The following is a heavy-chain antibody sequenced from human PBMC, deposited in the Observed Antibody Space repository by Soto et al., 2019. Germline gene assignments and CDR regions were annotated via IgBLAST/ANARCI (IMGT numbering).Heavy chain of an antibody. D-gene: IGHD5-12*01. Sequence: DVQLVESGGGLVQPGGSLRLSCSASGFTFSAYTMHWVRQAPGKGLDYISAITNYGGTTYYADSVKGRFSVSRDNSKNTLYLQLSSLRTEDTAVYYCAKDFYDYSGTYELHFDSWGQGILVTVSS. CDR3: AKDFYDYSGTYELHFDS. V-gene: IGHV3-64D*06. J-gene: IGHJ4*02. CDR1: GFTFSAYT. CDR2: ITNYGGTT.